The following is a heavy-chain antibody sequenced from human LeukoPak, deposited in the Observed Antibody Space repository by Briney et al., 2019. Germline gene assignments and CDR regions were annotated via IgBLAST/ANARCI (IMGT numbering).Heavy chain of an antibody. CDR1: GGSISSGGYY. CDR2: IYYSGST. D-gene: IGHD3-10*01. Sequence: PSETLSLTCTVSGGSISSGGYYWSWICQHPGKGLEWIGYIYYSGSTYYDPSLKSRVTISVDTSKNQFSLKLSSVTAADTAVYYCARDHYHSGDYGMDVWGQGTTVTVSS. J-gene: IGHJ6*02. V-gene: IGHV4-31*03. CDR3: ARDHYHSGDYGMDV.